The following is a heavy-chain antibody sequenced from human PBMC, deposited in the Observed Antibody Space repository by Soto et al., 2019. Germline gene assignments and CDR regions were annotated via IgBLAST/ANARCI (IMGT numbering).Heavy chain of an antibody. CDR1: GGSIDGLY. V-gene: IGHV4-59*08. CDR2: IYYSGTT. Sequence: QVQLQESGPGLVKPSETLSLTCSVSGGSIDGLYWSWVRQPPGRGLEWIGWIYYSGTTTYNPSLKSRVTKSVDTSNNQPSPDLSSVTAADTSIYYCASLRYHYYMDVWGRGTTVAVSS. CDR3: ASLRYHYYMDV. J-gene: IGHJ6*03.